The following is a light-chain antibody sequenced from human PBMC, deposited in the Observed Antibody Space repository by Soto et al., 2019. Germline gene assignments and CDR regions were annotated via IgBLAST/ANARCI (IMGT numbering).Light chain of an antibody. Sequence: DVQLPRCPSTLSTYVGDRVPITCRASQGISSYLGWYQQKPWKAPNLLIYAASTLQSGVPSRFSGGGSGTDFTLTISSLQPEDFATYYCQQVYVYPSTFGGGTKVDI. CDR1: QGISSY. CDR3: QQVYVYPST. V-gene: IGKV1-9*01. CDR2: AAS. J-gene: IGKJ4*01.